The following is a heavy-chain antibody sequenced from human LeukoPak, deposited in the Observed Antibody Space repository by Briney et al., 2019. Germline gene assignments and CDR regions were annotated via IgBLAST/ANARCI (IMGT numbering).Heavy chain of an antibody. Sequence: GASVKVSCKASGYTFTSYAMQWVRQAPGQRLEWMGWINGGNGNTKYSQKFQGRVTITRDTSASTAYMELSSLRSEDTAVYYCARDEQTYHYDSSGYYLNWFDPWGQGTLVTVSS. J-gene: IGHJ5*02. CDR3: ARDEQTYHYDSSGYYLNWFDP. D-gene: IGHD3-22*01. CDR1: GYTFTSYA. CDR2: INGGNGNT. V-gene: IGHV1-3*01.